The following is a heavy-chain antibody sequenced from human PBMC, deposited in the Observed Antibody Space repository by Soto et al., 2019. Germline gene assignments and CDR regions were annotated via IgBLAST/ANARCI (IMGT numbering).Heavy chain of an antibody. CDR1: GFIFSNYG. CDR2: ISHNGKVQ. D-gene: IGHD5-18*01. CDR3: AKESTARVSHMLDI. Sequence: QVQLVQSGGGVVQPGRSLRLSCAASGFIFSNYGMHWVRQAPGKGLVWVAVISHNGKVQYYADSVKGRFTISRDNSKNTLYLQMNSLRADDTAAYYGAKESTARVSHMLDIWSQGTMVTVSS. J-gene: IGHJ3*02. V-gene: IGHV3-30*18.